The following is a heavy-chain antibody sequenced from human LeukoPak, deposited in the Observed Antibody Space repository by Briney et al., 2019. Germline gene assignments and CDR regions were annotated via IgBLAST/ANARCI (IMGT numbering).Heavy chain of an antibody. CDR3: AREGTMVRGVVNYYYMDV. CDR1: GYTFTSYG. J-gene: IGHJ6*03. CDR2: ISAYNGNT. V-gene: IGHV1-18*01. Sequence: ASVKVSCKASGYTFTSYGISWVRQAPGQGLEWMGWISAYNGNTNYVQRLQGRVTMTTDTSTSTAYMELRSLRSDDTAVYYCAREGTMVRGVVNYYYMDVWGKGTTVTVSS. D-gene: IGHD3-10*01.